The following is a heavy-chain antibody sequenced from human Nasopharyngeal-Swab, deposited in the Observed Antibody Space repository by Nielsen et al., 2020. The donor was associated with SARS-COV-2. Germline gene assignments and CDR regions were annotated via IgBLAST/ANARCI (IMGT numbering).Heavy chain of an antibody. V-gene: IGHV3-21*01. CDR2: ISSSSSYI. Sequence: GESLKISCAASGFTFSSYSMNWVRQAPGKGLEWVSSISSSSSYIYYADSVKGRFTISRDNAKNSLYLQMNSLRAEDTAVYYCARGGAPVGYYDPVPFDYWGQGTLVTVSS. CDR3: ARGGAPVGYYDPVPFDY. J-gene: IGHJ4*02. D-gene: IGHD3-22*01. CDR1: GFTFSSYS.